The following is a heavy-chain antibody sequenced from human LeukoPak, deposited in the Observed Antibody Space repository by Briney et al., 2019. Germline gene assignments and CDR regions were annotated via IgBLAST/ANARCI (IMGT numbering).Heavy chain of an antibody. CDR3: AKYHGDSSSWYEAFDI. D-gene: IGHD6-13*01. J-gene: IGHJ3*02. CDR1: GFTFDDYA. CDR2: ISRNSGSI. V-gene: IGHV3-9*01. Sequence: GRSLRLSCAASGFTFDDYAMHWVRQAPGKGLEWVSGISRNSGSIGYADSVKGRFTISRDNAKNSLYLQMNSLRAEDTALYYCAKYHGDSSSWYEAFDIWGQGTMVTVSS.